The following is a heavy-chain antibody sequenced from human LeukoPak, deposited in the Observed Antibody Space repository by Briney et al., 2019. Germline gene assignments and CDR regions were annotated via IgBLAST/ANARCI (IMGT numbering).Heavy chain of an antibody. J-gene: IGHJ4*02. Sequence: SETLSLTCTVSGGSISSSSYYWGWIRQPPGKGLEWIGSIYHSGSTYYNPSLKSRVTISVDTSKNQFSLKLSSVTAADTAVYYCARDLSSGWYEDWGQGTLVTVSS. CDR2: IYHSGST. D-gene: IGHD6-19*01. CDR1: GGSISSSSYY. V-gene: IGHV4-39*07. CDR3: ARDLSSGWYED.